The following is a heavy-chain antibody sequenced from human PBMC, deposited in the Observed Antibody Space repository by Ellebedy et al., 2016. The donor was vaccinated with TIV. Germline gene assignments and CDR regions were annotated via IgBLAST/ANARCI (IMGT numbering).Heavy chain of an antibody. Sequence: GESLKISXVATAFTFSRYGMHWVRQAPGEGLEWVAALWLDGSNTHYADSVKGRFTISRDNAKNSLYLQMNSLRDEDTAVYYCARKLGVTAFDYWGQGTLVTVSS. J-gene: IGHJ4*02. CDR2: LWLDGSNT. CDR1: AFTFSRYG. V-gene: IGHV3-33*01. CDR3: ARKLGVTAFDY. D-gene: IGHD2-21*02.